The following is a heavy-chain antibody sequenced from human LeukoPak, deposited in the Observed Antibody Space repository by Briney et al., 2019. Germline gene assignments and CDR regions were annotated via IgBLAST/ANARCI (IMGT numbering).Heavy chain of an antibody. CDR2: ISRRDDYT. Sequence: GGSLRLSCAASGFAFSSYAMSWVRQPPGKGLEWVSVISRRDDYTYYADSVKGRFTISRDNSRNTLYLQMNTLRAEDTAVYYCANDYRSGSFHDFWGQGTLVTVSS. D-gene: IGHD3-10*01. J-gene: IGHJ4*02. V-gene: IGHV3-23*01. CDR3: ANDYRSGSFHDF. CDR1: GFAFSSYA.